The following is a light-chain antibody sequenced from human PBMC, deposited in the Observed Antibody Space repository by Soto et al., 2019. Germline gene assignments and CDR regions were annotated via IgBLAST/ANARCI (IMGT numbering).Light chain of an antibody. CDR3: QQNYITPLT. CDR1: QSISTY. J-gene: IGKJ4*01. V-gene: IGKV1-39*01. Sequence: DIQMPQSPSSLSASVGDRVTITCRASQSISTYLNWYQEKPGKAPKLLIYAASSLQSGVPSRFSGAGSGTDFTLTISILQPEDFATYYCQQNYITPLTFGGGTKVEIK. CDR2: AAS.